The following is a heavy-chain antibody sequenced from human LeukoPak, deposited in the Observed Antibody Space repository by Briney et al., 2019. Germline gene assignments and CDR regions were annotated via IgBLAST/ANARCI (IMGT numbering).Heavy chain of an antibody. Sequence: GGSLRLSCAASGFTFSSYAMSWVRQAPGKGLEWVSAISGSGGSTYYADSVKGRFIISRDNSKNTLYLQMNSLRAEDTAVYYCAKASGARGAAAVTFDYWGQGTLVTVSS. CDR1: GFTFSSYA. CDR2: ISGSGGST. V-gene: IGHV3-23*01. CDR3: AKASGARGAAAVTFDY. J-gene: IGHJ4*02. D-gene: IGHD6-13*01.